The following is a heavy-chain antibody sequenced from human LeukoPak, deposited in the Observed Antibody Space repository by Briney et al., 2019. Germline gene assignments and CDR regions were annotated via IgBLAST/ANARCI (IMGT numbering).Heavy chain of an antibody. J-gene: IGHJ4*02. CDR1: GGSISSYY. CDR3: ARLSLRYFAWLFVN. D-gene: IGHD3-9*01. Sequence: SETLSLTCTVSGGSISSYYWRCIRQPPGKGLEWIEYKYYSESNNYNPSLKSRVTISVDTSNNQISLKLSSVTAADTAVYYCARLSLRYFAWLFVNWGQGTLVTVSS. V-gene: IGHV4-59*08. CDR2: KYYSESN.